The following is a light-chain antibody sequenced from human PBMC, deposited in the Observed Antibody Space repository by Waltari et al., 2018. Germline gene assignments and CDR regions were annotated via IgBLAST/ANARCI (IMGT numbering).Light chain of an antibody. Sequence: DIVMTQSPATLSVSPGGRTTLSCRASQSVSTNLAWYQHKPGQAPRLLMYDASLRATGIPARFSGSGSGTEFTLTISSLQSEDFAVYYCQQYHNWPQTFGQGTTVQIK. CDR2: DAS. J-gene: IGKJ1*01. CDR3: QQYHNWPQT. CDR1: QSVSTN. V-gene: IGKV3-15*01.